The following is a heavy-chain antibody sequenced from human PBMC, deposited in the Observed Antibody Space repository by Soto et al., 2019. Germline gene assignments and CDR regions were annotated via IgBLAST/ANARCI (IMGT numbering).Heavy chain of an antibody. CDR1: GYSFTSYW. Sequence: GESLKISCKGSGYSFTSYWISWVRQMPGKGLEWMGRIDPSDSYTNYSPSFQGHVTISADKSISTAYLQWSSLKASDTAMYYCARLLMVPYYGSGSYYIHMDVWGQGTTVTVSS. V-gene: IGHV5-10-1*01. CDR2: IDPSDSYT. CDR3: ARLLMVPYYGSGSYYIHMDV. D-gene: IGHD3-10*01. J-gene: IGHJ6*02.